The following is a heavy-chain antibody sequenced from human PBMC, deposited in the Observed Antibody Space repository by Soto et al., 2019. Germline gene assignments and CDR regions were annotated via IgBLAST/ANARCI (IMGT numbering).Heavy chain of an antibody. Sequence: SESLSLTCAVYGGSFSGYYWSWIRQPPGKGLEWIGEINHSGSTNYNPSLKSRVTISVDTSKNQFSLKLSSVTAADTAVYYCARGRGGDYPFNYWGQGTLVTVPS. V-gene: IGHV4-34*01. D-gene: IGHD4-17*01. CDR2: INHSGST. CDR1: GGSFSGYY. J-gene: IGHJ4*02. CDR3: ARGRGGDYPFNY.